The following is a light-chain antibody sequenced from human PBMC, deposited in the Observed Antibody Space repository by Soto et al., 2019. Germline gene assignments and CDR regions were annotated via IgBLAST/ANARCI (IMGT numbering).Light chain of an antibody. Sequence: EIVMTQSPVTMSVSPGERATLSCRASQSVSSNLAWYQQKPGRAPRLLIYGASTRATGIPARFSGSGSGTEFTLTISSLQSEDFVVYYCQQYDTWPLTFGGGTKVDIK. CDR1: QSVSSN. CDR2: GAS. V-gene: IGKV3-15*01. CDR3: QQYDTWPLT. J-gene: IGKJ4*01.